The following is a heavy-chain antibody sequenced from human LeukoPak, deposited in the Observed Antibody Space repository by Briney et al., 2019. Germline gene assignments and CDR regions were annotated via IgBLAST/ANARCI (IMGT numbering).Heavy chain of an antibody. V-gene: IGHV3-30*04. Sequence: GRSLRLSCSASEFTLSSYSMHWVRQAPGRGLEWAAVLSSVGGQQYYADSVKGRFTISADTSKNTLYLQMDSLRVEDTALNYCARALAGAPFDLWGRGTVVAVSS. CDR2: LSSVGGQQ. J-gene: IGHJ2*01. CDR1: EFTLSSYS. CDR3: ARALAGAPFDL. D-gene: IGHD3-10*01.